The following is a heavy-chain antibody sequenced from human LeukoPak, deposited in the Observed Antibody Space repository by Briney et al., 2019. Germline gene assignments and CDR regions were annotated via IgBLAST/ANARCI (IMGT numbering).Heavy chain of an antibody. CDR2: IRSKANSYAT. V-gene: IGHV3-73*01. CDR3: TSTVDTAMVNAWYFRENCWFDP. Sequence: PGGSLRLSCAASGFTFSGSAMHWVRQASGKGLEWVGRIRSKANSYATAYAASVKGRLTISRDDPKNTAYLQMNSLKTEDTAVYYCTSTVDTAMVNAWYFRENCWFDPWGQGTLVTVSS. D-gene: IGHD5-18*01. J-gene: IGHJ5*02. CDR1: GFTFSGSA.